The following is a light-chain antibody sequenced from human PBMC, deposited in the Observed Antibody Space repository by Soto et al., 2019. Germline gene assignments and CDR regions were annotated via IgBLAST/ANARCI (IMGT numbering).Light chain of an antibody. CDR2: DAS. CDR3: QQAYSFPIT. J-gene: IGKJ5*01. V-gene: IGKV1-12*01. Sequence: IQMTQSPSTLSASVGDRVTITCRASQSISSYLAWYQQKPGKAPKLLIYDASKLESGVPSRFSGSGSGTDFTLSINSLQPEDFATYYCQQAYSFPITFGQGTRLEIK. CDR1: QSISSY.